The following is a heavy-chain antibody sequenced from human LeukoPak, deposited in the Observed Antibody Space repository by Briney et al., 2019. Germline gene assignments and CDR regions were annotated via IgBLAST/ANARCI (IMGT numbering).Heavy chain of an antibody. D-gene: IGHD3-10*01. CDR3: AKDIGSYYDY. V-gene: IGHV3-30*02. CDR2: IQYDGSKK. Sequence: GGSLRLSCVASGFTFSSNGMHWVRQAPGKGLEWVTFIQYDGSKKYYADSVKGRFTISRDNSKNTLYLEMNGLRAEDTAVYYCAKDIGSYYDYWGQGILVTVSS. J-gene: IGHJ4*02. CDR1: GFTFSSNG.